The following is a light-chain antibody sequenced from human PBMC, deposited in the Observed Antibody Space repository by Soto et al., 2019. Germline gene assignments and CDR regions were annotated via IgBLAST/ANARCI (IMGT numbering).Light chain of an antibody. CDR3: QQYNVVPPT. V-gene: IGKV1-33*01. CDR2: DVS. CDR1: QDISIY. Sequence: DIQMTQSPSSLSASVGDRVTITCRASQDISIYLNWFQQKPGKAPKLLIYDVSNLVKGVPSRFTGSGSGTDFTLTINSLQPDEIATYYCQQYNVVPPTFGQGTRLEI. J-gene: IGKJ2*01.